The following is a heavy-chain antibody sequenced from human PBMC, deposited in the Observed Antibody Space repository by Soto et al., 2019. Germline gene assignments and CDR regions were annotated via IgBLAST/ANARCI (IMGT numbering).Heavy chain of an antibody. CDR3: ASLDGYFDWSYYMDV. CDR2: ISSSSSYI. V-gene: IGHV3-21*01. CDR1: GLTFSSYS. Sequence: GGSLRLSCAASGLTFSSYSMNWVRQAPGKGLEWVSSISSSSSYIYYADSVKGRFTISRDNAKNSLYLQMNSLRAEDTAVYYCASLDGYFDWSYYMDVWGKGTTVTVSS. J-gene: IGHJ6*03. D-gene: IGHD3-9*01.